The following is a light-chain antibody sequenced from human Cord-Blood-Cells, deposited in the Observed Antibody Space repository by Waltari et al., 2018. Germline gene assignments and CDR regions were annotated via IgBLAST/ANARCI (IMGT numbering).Light chain of an antibody. CDR2: DFR. J-gene: IGLJ3*02. CDR3: SSYTSSSTGV. CDR1: SSDGGGYTY. V-gene: IGLV2-14*01. Sequence: QSALTQPASVSGSPGQSITISCPGTSSDGGGYTYVSWYQQHPGKAPKLMIYDFRNRPSGVSNRFSGSKSGNTASLTISGLQAEDEADYYCSSYTSSSTGVFGGGTKLTVL.